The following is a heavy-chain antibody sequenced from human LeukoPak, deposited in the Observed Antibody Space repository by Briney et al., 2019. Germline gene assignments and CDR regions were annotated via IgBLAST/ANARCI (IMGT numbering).Heavy chain of an antibody. CDR2: ISSSGGTT. Sequence: GGSLRLSCAASGFTFSNYAMSWVRQAPGKGLEWVSAISSSGGTTYYADSVKGRFTISRDISKNTLYLQMNSLSAEDTAVYYCAKDGMYSSSSSYYFDYWGQGTLVTVSS. CDR1: GFTFSNYA. CDR3: AKDGMYSSSSSYYFDY. D-gene: IGHD6-6*01. J-gene: IGHJ4*02. V-gene: IGHV3-23*01.